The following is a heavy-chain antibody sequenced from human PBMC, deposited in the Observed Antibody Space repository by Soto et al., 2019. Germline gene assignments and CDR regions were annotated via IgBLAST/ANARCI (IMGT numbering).Heavy chain of an antibody. Sequence: QVQLDQSGAEVKKPGSSVKLSCKASGGTFSNSAISWVRQAPGQGLEWMGGIMPIFRTPDYAQKFQARVTRTAHGSTRTAYMELSGLQPDDTAVYYWATDQDRLQLGGNYYYILDVWGQGTTVTVSS. CDR2: IMPIFRTP. CDR3: ATDQDRLQLGGNYYYILDV. V-gene: IGHV1-69*12. J-gene: IGHJ6*02. CDR1: GGTFSNSA. D-gene: IGHD2-2*01.